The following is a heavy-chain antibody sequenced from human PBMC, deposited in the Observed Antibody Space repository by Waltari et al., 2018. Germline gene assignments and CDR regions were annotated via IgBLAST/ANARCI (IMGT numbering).Heavy chain of an antibody. CDR2: ISYDGSNK. J-gene: IGHJ4*02. CDR3: ASQAKDY. CDR1: GFTFSSYA. Sequence: QVQLVESGGGVVQPGRSLRLSCAASGFTFSSYAMHWVRQAPGKGLEWVAVISYDGSNKHYADSVKGRFTISRDNSKNTLYLQMNSLRAEDTAVYYCASQAKDYWGQGTLVTVSS. V-gene: IGHV3-30*01.